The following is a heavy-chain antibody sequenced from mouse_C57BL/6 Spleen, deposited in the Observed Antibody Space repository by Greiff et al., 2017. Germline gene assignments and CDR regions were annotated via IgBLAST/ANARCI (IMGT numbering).Heavy chain of an antibody. D-gene: IGHD2-2*01. CDR1: GYAFSSSW. V-gene: IGHV1-82*01. CDR2: IYPGDGDT. Sequence: QVQLQQSGPELVKPGASVKISCKASGYAFSSSWMNWVKQRPGKGLEWIGRIYPGDGDTNYNGKFKGKATLTADKSSSTAYMRLSSLTSEDSAVYFCAGYYGYDGAMDYWGQGTSVTVSS. CDR3: AGYYGYDGAMDY. J-gene: IGHJ4*01.